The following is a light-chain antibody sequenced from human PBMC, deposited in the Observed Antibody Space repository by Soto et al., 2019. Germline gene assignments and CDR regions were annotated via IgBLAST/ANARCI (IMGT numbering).Light chain of an antibody. J-gene: IGKJ1*01. CDR1: QSISSW. V-gene: IGKV1-5*01. CDR2: DAS. Sequence: DIQMTQSPATLSASVGDRITITCRASQSISSWLAWFQQKPGKAPNLLIYDASTLESGVPSRFSVSGSGKESTLTISSLQPEDFATYYCQQYHTYPRTFGQGTKVEIK. CDR3: QQYHTYPRT.